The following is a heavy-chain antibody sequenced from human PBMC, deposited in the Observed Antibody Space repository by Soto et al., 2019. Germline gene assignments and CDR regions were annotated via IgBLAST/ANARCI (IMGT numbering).Heavy chain of an antibody. J-gene: IGHJ4*02. D-gene: IGHD3-10*01. CDR2: ISADIVNP. Sequence: QVHLVQSGAEVKKPGASVTVSCKTSGYSFRTYGITWVRQAPGQGLEWMGWISADIVNPIYAQKVQGRVIMTTDTSTSTAYMELRSLRFDDTAVYYCAREDRGQEYWGLGTLVIVSS. CDR3: AREDRGQEY. CDR1: GYSFRTYG. V-gene: IGHV1-18*04.